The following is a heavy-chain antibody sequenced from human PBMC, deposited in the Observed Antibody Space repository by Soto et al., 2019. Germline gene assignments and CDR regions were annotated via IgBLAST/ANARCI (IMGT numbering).Heavy chain of an antibody. Sequence: PAETLPLTCLVSGESISSSSYYWGWIRQAPGKVWEWIGSIYYSGRTYYNLSFKSRVTISIDTSKNQFSLKLSSVTATDTAVYSCARQRTTVVTQAYFDHWGQGALVAVS. J-gene: IGHJ4*02. CDR3: ARQRTTVVTQAYFDH. V-gene: IGHV4-39*01. CDR2: IYYSGRT. CDR1: GESISSSSYY. D-gene: IGHD2-21*02.